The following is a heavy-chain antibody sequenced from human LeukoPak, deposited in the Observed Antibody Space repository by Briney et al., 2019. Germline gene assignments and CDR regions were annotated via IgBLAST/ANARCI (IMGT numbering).Heavy chain of an antibody. CDR3: AREGVLIAHGFDI. V-gene: IGHV3-23*01. J-gene: IGHJ3*02. D-gene: IGHD3-22*01. CDR2: ISGSGGTT. CDR1: GFTFSSYA. Sequence: GGSLSLSCAASGFTFSSYAMSWVRQAPGKGLEWVSAISGSGGTTYYADSVKGRFTISRDNAKNSLYLQMNSLRAEDTAVYYCAREGVLIAHGFDIWGQGTMVTVSS.